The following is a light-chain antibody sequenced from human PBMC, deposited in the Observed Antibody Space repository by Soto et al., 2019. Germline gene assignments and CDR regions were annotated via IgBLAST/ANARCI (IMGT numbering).Light chain of an antibody. CDR3: SSYAGSNYVI. Sequence: QSVLTQRPSASGSPGQSVTISCTGTSSDVGGYNYVSWYQQHPGKAPKLMIYEVNKRPSGVPDRFSGSKSDNTASLTVSGLQAEDEAYYYCSSYAGSNYVIFGGGTKLTVL. V-gene: IGLV2-8*01. J-gene: IGLJ2*01. CDR2: EVN. CDR1: SSDVGGYNY.